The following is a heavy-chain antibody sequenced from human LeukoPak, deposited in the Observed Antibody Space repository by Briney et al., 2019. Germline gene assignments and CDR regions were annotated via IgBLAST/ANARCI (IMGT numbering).Heavy chain of an antibody. CDR2: IWYDGSNK. CDR1: GFTFSSYG. CDR3: ARQPTCCTVLYYFDY. J-gene: IGHJ4*02. D-gene: IGHD2-8*01. V-gene: IGHV3-33*01. Sequence: TGGSLRLSCAASGFTFSSYGMHWVRQAPGKGLGWVAVIWYDGSNKYYADSVKGRFTISRDNSKNTLYLQMNSLRAEDTAVYYCARQPTCCTVLYYFDYWGQGTLVTVSS.